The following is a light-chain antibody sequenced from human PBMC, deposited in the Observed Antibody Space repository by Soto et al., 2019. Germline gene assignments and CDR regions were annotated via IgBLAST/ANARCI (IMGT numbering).Light chain of an antibody. CDR1: QSINIY. J-gene: IGKJ2*01. CDR2: GAS. CDR3: QKSYRSTYT. V-gene: IGKV1-39*01. Sequence: IQMTQSPSSLSASVGDSVTVTCRASQSINIYLNWYQQTPGKAPTLLIYGASSLQSGVPSRFTGGGSRTDFTLTISSLQPEDFATSYCQKSYRSTYTFGQGTKLEIK.